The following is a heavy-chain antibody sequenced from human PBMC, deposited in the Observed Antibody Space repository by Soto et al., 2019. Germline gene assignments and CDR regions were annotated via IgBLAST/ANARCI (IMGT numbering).Heavy chain of an antibody. CDR1: GFTFSSYW. CDR2: IKQDGSEK. Sequence: GGSLRLSCAASGFTFSSYWMSWARQAPGKGLEWVANIKQDGSEKYYVDSVKGRFTISRDNAKNSLYLQMNSLRAEDTAVYYCARAHSSGWYWRTSDYYYGMDVWGQGTTVTVSS. J-gene: IGHJ6*02. CDR3: ARAHSSGWYWRTSDYYYGMDV. V-gene: IGHV3-7*03. D-gene: IGHD6-19*01.